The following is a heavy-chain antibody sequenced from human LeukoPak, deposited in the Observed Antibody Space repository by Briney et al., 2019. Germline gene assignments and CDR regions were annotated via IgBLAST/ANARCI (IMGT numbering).Heavy chain of an antibody. J-gene: IGHJ3*02. CDR2: IRFDGSCK. V-gene: IGHV3-30*02. CDR3: AKVRVDTAMVDAFDI. CDR1: GLRFSNYG. D-gene: IGHD5-18*01. Sequence: GGSLRLSCAASGLRFSNYGMHWVRQAPGKGLEWVAFIRFDGSCKYFADSVKGRFIISRDNFQNTLILQMNNLKVEDTAVYYCAKVRVDTAMVDAFDIWGQGTRVVVSS.